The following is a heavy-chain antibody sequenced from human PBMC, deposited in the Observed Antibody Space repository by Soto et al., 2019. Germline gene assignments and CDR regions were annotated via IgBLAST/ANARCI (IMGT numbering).Heavy chain of an antibody. V-gene: IGHV4-4*07. Sequence: SETLSLTCAISGDSIGNFYWSWIRQPAGKGLESLGRLSASGRTNYSPSLQSRVTMSLDRSKNRFSLRPASVSAADTAVYFCARGMGRYFDIWGRGTLVTVSS. D-gene: IGHD2-8*01. CDR3: ARGMGRYFDI. CDR2: LSASGRT. J-gene: IGHJ2*01. CDR1: GDSIGNFY.